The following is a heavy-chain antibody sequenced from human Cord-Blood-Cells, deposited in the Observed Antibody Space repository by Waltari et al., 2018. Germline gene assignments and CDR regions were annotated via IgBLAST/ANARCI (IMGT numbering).Heavy chain of an antibody. Sequence: QVQLVQSGAEVKKPGSSVKVSCKASGGTFSSYAIRWVLQSLGQGLEWMGGIIPILGIANYAQKFQGRVTITADKSTSTAYMELSSLRSEDTAVYYCARDKGHCSGGSCYYDYWGQGTLVTVSS. D-gene: IGHD2-15*01. CDR2: IIPILGIA. V-gene: IGHV1-69*10. CDR3: ARDKGHCSGGSCYYDY. CDR1: GGTFSSYA. J-gene: IGHJ4*02.